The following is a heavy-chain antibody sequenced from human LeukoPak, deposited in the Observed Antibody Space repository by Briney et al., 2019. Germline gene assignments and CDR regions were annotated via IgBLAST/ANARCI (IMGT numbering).Heavy chain of an antibody. Sequence: GESLKISCKGSGXSFTSYWIAWVRQMPGKGLEWMGIIYPGDSDTRYSPSFQGQVTTSADKSISTAYLQWSSLKASDTAMYYCARRYSTSSQYYFDYWGQGTLVTVSS. CDR2: IYPGDSDT. CDR3: ARRYSTSSQYYFDY. V-gene: IGHV5-51*01. D-gene: IGHD6-6*01. CDR1: GXSFTSYW. J-gene: IGHJ4*02.